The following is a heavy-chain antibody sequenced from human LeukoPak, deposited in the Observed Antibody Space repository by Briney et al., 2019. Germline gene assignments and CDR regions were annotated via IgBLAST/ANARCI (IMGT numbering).Heavy chain of an antibody. CDR1: GGPFRAFY. CDR2: VNHSGGT. D-gene: IGHD3-22*01. CDR3: AREIWYYDSSGYYYVNWFDP. J-gene: IGHJ5*02. V-gene: IGHV4-34*01. Sequence: SETLSLTCDVSGGPFRAFYWSWIRQPPGKGLEWIGEVNHSGGTNYSPSLKSRVTISLDTSKNQFSLKVSSVTAADTAVYYCAREIWYYDSSGYYYVNWFDPWGQGTLVTVSS.